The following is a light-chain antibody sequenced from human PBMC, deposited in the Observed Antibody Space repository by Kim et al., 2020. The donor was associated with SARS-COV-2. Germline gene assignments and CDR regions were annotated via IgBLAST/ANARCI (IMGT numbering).Light chain of an antibody. CDR2: DVN. CDR1: SSDVGGYNY. CDR3: SSYTSNSTYV. Sequence: GQSITISSTGTSSDVGGYNYVSWYQQHPGKAPKLMIYDVNHRPSGVSDRFSGSKSGNTASLTISGLQAEDEADYYCSSYTSNSTYVFGTGTKVTVL. V-gene: IGLV2-14*03. J-gene: IGLJ1*01.